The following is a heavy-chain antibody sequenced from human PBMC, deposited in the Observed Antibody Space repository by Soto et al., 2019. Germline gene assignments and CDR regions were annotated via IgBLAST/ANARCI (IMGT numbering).Heavy chain of an antibody. D-gene: IGHD3-9*01. Sequence: EVQLVESGGGLVQPGRSLRLSCAASGFTFDDYAMHWVRQAPGKGLEWVSGISWNSGSIGYADSVKGRFTISRDNAKNSLYLQMNSLRAEDTALYYCAKGDYDILTGTDYWGQGTLVTVSS. CDR2: ISWNSGSI. CDR3: AKGDYDILTGTDY. J-gene: IGHJ4*02. CDR1: GFTFDDYA. V-gene: IGHV3-9*01.